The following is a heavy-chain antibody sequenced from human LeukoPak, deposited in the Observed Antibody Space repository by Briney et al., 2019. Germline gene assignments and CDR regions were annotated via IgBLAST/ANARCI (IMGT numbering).Heavy chain of an antibody. CDR1: GGSISSGGYY. CDR2: IYYSGST. J-gene: IGHJ5*02. D-gene: IGHD7-27*01. CDR3: ARDRKPLGWFDP. Sequence: PSQTLSLTCTVSGGSISSGGYYWSWIRQHPGEGLEWIGYIYYSGSTYYNPSLKSRVTISVDTSKNQFSLKLSSVTAADTAVYYCARDRKPLGWFDPWGQGTLVTVSS. V-gene: IGHV4-31*03.